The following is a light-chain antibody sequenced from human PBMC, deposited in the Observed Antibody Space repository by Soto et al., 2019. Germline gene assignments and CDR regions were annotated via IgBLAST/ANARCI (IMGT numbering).Light chain of an antibody. CDR2: DVS. Sequence: DIQMTQSPSTLSASVGDTVTVTFRASQSVSGWLAWYQQKPGKAPKVLIYDVSSLESGVPSRFSGSGSGTEFTLTINSLQPDDFATYYCQQYNTYSGTFGPGTKVDIK. J-gene: IGKJ1*01. CDR1: QSVSGW. V-gene: IGKV1-5*01. CDR3: QQYNTYSGT.